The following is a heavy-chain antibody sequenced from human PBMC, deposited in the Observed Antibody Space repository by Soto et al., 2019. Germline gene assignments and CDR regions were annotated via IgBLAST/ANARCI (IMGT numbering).Heavy chain of an antibody. CDR1: GFTFSSYA. V-gene: IGHV3-23*01. CDR3: ARDYYRFNSGYGFSMDV. J-gene: IGHJ6*02. CDR2: ISYSGGTT. D-gene: IGHD5-12*01. Sequence: PGGSMRLSCAASGFTFSSYAMSWVRQAPGKGLEWVSVISYSGGTTYYADSVKGRFTISRDNSKNTLYLQMNSLRAEDTAVYYCARDYYRFNSGYGFSMDVWGQGTTVTVPS.